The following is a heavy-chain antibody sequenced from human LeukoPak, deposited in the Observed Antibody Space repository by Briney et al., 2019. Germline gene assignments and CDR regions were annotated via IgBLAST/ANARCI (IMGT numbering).Heavy chain of an antibody. J-gene: IGHJ4*01. CDR3: ARELGDFYYISLDFDY. Sequence: PGGSLRLSCAASGFTFSSNALHWVRQAPGKGLEWVAVISYDGSNKYYADSVKGRFTISRDNSKNTLYLQMNSLRVEDTAVYYCARELGDFYYISLDFDYWGHGALVTGFS. V-gene: IGHV3-30*04. D-gene: IGHD3-9*01. CDR1: GFTFSSNA. CDR2: ISYDGSNK.